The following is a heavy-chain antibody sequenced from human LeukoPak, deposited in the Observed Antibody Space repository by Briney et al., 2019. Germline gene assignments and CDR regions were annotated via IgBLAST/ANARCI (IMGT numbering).Heavy chain of an antibody. Sequence: PGGSLRLSCAASGFTFSSYAMSWVHQAPGKGLEWVSAISGSGGSTYYADSVKGRFTISRDNSKNTLYLQMNSLRAEDTAVYYCAKGNSPRRITGTTDYWGQGTLVTVS. V-gene: IGHV3-23*01. D-gene: IGHD1-20*01. J-gene: IGHJ4*02. CDR1: GFTFSSYA. CDR3: AKGNSPRRITGTTDY. CDR2: ISGSGGST.